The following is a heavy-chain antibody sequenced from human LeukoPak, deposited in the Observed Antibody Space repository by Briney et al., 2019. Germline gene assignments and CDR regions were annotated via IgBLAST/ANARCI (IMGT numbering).Heavy chain of an antibody. J-gene: IGHJ3*02. V-gene: IGHV3-23*01. CDR3: AKDDSSGYYTDAFDI. CDR1: GFTFSIYA. D-gene: IGHD3-22*01. Sequence: GGSLRLSCAASGFTFSIYALSWVRQAPGKGLEWVSVISGNSSTTYYADSVKGRFTISRDNSKNTLYLQMSSLRAEDTAVYYCAKDDSSGYYTDAFDIWGQGTMVTVSS. CDR2: ISGNSSTT.